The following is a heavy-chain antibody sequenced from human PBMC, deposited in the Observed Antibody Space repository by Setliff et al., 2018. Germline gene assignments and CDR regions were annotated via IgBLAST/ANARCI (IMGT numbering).Heavy chain of an antibody. Sequence: GASVKVSCKASGYTFVGYYLHWVRQAPGQGLEWMGWINPKTGGTNYAQKFQGRVTMTSDTSTNTVYMDLSSLTSEDTAVYFCARRVSYDSSGYPLGYWGQGTLVTVSS. J-gene: IGHJ4*02. V-gene: IGHV1-2*02. D-gene: IGHD3-22*01. CDR1: GYTFVGYY. CDR2: INPKTGGT. CDR3: ARRVSYDSSGYPLGY.